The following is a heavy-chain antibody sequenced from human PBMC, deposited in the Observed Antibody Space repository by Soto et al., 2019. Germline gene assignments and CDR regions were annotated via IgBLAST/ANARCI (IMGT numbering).Heavy chain of an antibody. Sequence: SLRLSCAASGFILSGSVTYWVRQASGKGLEWVGRIRGRSNGLATAYAASGSGRVTISRHDPKSTAYLQMAGLKSEDTAVYYCTGAGYSNYDSDYWGQGTLVTVSS. CDR3: TGAGYSNYDSDY. CDR2: IRGRSNGLAT. D-gene: IGHD5-12*01. CDR1: GFILSGSV. J-gene: IGHJ4*02. V-gene: IGHV3-73*01.